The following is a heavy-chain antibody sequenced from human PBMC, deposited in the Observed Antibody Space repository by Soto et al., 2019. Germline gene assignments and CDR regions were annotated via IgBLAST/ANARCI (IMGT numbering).Heavy chain of an antibody. CDR3: AIAAHYYGSGKEGMDV. CDR2: INPNSGGT. D-gene: IGHD3-10*01. Sequence: QVQLVQSGAEVKKPGASVKVSCKASGYTFTGYYMHWVRQAPGQGLEWMGWINPNSGGTNYAQKFQGWVTMTRDTSISTAYMELSRLRSDDTAVYYGAIAAHYYGSGKEGMDVWGQGTTVTVSS. CDR1: GYTFTGYY. V-gene: IGHV1-2*04. J-gene: IGHJ6*02.